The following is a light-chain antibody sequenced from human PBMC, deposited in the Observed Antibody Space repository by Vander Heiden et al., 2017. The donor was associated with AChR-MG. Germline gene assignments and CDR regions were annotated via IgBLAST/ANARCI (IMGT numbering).Light chain of an antibody. Sequence: ALTQSALTLPFSPGERATLSCRARQSVSSSYLAWYQQKPGQAARILIYGASSRATGIPDRFSGSGSGADFTLSISRLEPEEFAVYYCQQYGSSPMYTFGQGTKLEIK. CDR1: QSVSSSY. J-gene: IGKJ2*01. CDR3: QQYGSSPMYT. V-gene: IGKV3-20*01. CDR2: GAS.